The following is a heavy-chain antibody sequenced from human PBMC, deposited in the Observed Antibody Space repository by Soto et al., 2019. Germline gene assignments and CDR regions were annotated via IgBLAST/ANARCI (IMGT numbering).Heavy chain of an antibody. Sequence: SETLSLTCTVSGASISSDRYYWDWIRQPPGKGLEWIWSVYYSGTTYYNASLKSRVTVSVDASKEQFSPNLRSVTAADTAVYYCARHAAYDPVWGNYEAKEYWGQRTLLTVSS. CDR1: GASISSDRYY. CDR2: VYYSGTT. D-gene: IGHD3-16*01. J-gene: IGHJ4*02. CDR3: ARHAAYDPVWGNYEAKEY. V-gene: IGHV4-39*01.